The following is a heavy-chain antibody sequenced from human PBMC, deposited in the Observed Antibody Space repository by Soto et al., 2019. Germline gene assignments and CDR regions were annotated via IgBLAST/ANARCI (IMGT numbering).Heavy chain of an antibody. V-gene: IGHV1-69*12. D-gene: IGHD2-21*01. CDR1: GGTFSSYA. CDR3: PCLIETDCGGDQ. J-gene: IGHJ4*02. CDR2: IIPIFGTA. Sequence: QVQLVQSGAEVKKPGSSVKVSCKASGGTFSSYAISWVRQAPGQGLEWMGGIIPIFGTANYAQKFQGRATIXAXXSTRTAYMELSSLRSEDTAVYYCPCLIETDCGGDQWGQGTLVTVSS.